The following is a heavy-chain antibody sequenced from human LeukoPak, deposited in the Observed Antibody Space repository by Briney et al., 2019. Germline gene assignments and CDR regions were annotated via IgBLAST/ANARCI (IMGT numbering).Heavy chain of an antibody. Sequence: ASVKVSCKASGYTFTSYGLSWVRQAPGQGLEWMGWISTYNGNTNYAQKLQGRVTMTTDTSTSTAYMELRSLRSDDTAVYYCARVGYSTGWYYFYFDYWGQGTLVTVSS. J-gene: IGHJ4*02. CDR1: GYTFTSYG. D-gene: IGHD6-19*01. CDR2: ISTYNGNT. V-gene: IGHV1-18*01. CDR3: ARVGYSTGWYYFYFDY.